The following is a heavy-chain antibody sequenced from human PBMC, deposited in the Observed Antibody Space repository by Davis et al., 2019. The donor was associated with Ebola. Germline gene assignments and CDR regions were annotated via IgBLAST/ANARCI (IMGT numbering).Heavy chain of an antibody. CDR1: GYPFSSYS. CDR2: INCGNGNT. CDR3: AREHDSWSGYAFDY. J-gene: IGHJ4*02. Sequence: AASVKVSCKASGYPFSSYSLQWVRQAPGQRLEWMGWINCGNGNTKYSQNFQGRVTITRDTPTSTAYMDLSGLRTEDTVVYYCAREHDSWSGYAFDYWGQGSLVTVSA. D-gene: IGHD3-3*01. V-gene: IGHV1-3*01.